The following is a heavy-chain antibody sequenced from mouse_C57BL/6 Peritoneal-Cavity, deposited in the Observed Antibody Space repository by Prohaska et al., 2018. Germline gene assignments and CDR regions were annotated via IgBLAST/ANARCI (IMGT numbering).Heavy chain of an antibody. CDR2: INSDGSEI. CDR3: MRYGSYWYVDV. J-gene: IGHJ1*03. CDR1: GFTFSGFW. Sequence: EVQLLETGGGLVQPGGSRGLSCEGSGFTFSGFWMSWVRQTPGKTLEWIGDINSDGSEINYAPSIKDRFTIFRDNDKSTLYLQMSNVRSEDTATYFCMRYGSYWYVDVWGTGTTVTVTS. V-gene: IGHV11-2*01. D-gene: IGHD1-1*01.